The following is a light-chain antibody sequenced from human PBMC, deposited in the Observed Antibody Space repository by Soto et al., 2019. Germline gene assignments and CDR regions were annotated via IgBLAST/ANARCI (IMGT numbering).Light chain of an antibody. CDR3: SSYAGRTNIV. Sequence: QSVLTQPPSASGSPGQSVTIACTGISSDVGGYNNVSWYQQHPGKAPKLMIYEVSNRPSGVPDRFSGSKSGNTASLTVSGLQAEDEADYYCSSYAGRTNIVFGGGTKLTVL. J-gene: IGLJ3*02. CDR1: SSDVGGYNN. V-gene: IGLV2-8*01. CDR2: EVS.